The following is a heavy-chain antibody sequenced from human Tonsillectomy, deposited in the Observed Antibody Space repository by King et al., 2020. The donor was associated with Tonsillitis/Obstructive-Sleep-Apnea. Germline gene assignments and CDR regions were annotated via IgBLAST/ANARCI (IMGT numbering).Heavy chain of an antibody. CDR2: IYYSGST. CDR3: AMGSDILTGYYR. D-gene: IGHD3-9*01. CDR1: GGSISSYY. Sequence: QLQESGPGLVKPSETLSLTCTVSGGSISSYYWSWIRQPPGKGLEWIGYIYYSGSTNYNPSLKSRVTISVDTSKNQFSLKLSSVTAADTAVYYCAMGSDILTGYYRWGQGTLVTVSS. J-gene: IGHJ4*02. V-gene: IGHV4-59*01.